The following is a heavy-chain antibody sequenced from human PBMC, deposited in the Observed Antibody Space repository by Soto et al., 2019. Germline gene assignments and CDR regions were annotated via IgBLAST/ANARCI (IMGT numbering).Heavy chain of an antibody. CDR1: GFTFSDYY. J-gene: IGHJ4*02. Sequence: GGSLRLSCAASGFTFSDYYMSWIRQAPGKGLEWVSYISSSSYTNNADSVKGRFTISRDNAKNSLYLQMNSLRAEDTAVYYCAKGTYYDILTGYYKSGLHFDYWGQGTLVTVSS. CDR2: ISSSSYT. CDR3: AKGTYYDILTGYYKSGLHFDY. D-gene: IGHD3-9*01. V-gene: IGHV3-11*06.